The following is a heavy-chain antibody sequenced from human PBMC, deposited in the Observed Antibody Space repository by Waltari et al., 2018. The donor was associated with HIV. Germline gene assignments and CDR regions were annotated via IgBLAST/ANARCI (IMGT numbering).Heavy chain of an antibody. D-gene: IGHD6-19*01. CDR2: IDTDTGNP. CDR1: GSTFTRFP. Sequence: QVQLVQSGSEFKKPGASVKVSCTASGSTFTRFPLCWVRQAPGQGLEWMGWIDTDTGNPTYAQGFTGRFVLSLDTSVSTAYLQISSLKAEDTAVYYCARRDASGWVSFDYWGQGTLVTVSS. V-gene: IGHV7-4-1*02. CDR3: ARRDASGWVSFDY. J-gene: IGHJ4*02.